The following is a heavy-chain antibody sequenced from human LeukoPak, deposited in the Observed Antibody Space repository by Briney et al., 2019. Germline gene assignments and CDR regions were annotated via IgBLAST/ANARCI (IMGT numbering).Heavy chain of an antibody. J-gene: IGHJ3*02. Sequence: GGSLRLSCVASGIPFSHAWMSWVRQAPGQGLVWVSRINSDGSTTSYADSVKGRFTISRDNAKNTLYLQMNSLRAEDTAVYYCARESFFAFQIWGQGTRVTVSS. D-gene: IGHD3-3*01. CDR3: ARESFFAFQI. CDR2: INSDGSTT. CDR1: GIPFSHAW. V-gene: IGHV3-74*01.